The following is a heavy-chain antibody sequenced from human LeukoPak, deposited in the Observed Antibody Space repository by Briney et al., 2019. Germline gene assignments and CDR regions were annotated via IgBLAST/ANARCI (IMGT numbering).Heavy chain of an antibody. CDR3: QTDAFDI. V-gene: IGHV3-7*01. CDR1: GFTFSSYS. J-gene: IGHJ3*02. Sequence: PGGSLRLSCAASGFTFSSYSMNWVRQAPGKGLEWVANIKQDGSEKYYVDSVKGRFTISRDNAKNSLYLQMNSLRAEDTAVYYCQTDAFDIWGQGTMVTVSS. CDR2: IKQDGSEK.